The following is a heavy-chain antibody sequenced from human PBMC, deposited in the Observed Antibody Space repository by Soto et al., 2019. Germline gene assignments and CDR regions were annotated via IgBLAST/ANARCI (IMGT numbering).Heavy chain of an antibody. V-gene: IGHV4-31*03. J-gene: IGHJ5*02. CDR3: ARELDTAMAHLVGNKGFEA. Sequence: TLSLTCTVSGGSISSGGYYWSWILQHPGKGLDWIGYIYYSGSTYYNPSLKSRVTISVDTSKNQFSLKLSSVTAADTAVYYCARELDTAMAHLVGNKGFEAWGQGTLVTVSS. CDR2: IYYSGST. CDR1: GGSISSGGYY. D-gene: IGHD2-8*02.